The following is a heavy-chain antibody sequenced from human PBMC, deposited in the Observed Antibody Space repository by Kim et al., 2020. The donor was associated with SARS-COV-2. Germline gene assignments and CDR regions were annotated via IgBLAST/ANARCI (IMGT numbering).Heavy chain of an antibody. CDR3: ASSYYDFWSGYPPNWFDP. CDR1: GGSISSSSYY. D-gene: IGHD3-3*01. V-gene: IGHV4-39*01. Sequence: SETLSLTCTVSGGSISSSSYYWGWIRQPPGKGLEWIGSIYYSGSTYYNPSLKSRVTISVDTSKNQFSLKLSSVTAADTAVYYCASSYYDFWSGYPPNWFDPWGQETLVTVSS. J-gene: IGHJ5*02. CDR2: IYYSGST.